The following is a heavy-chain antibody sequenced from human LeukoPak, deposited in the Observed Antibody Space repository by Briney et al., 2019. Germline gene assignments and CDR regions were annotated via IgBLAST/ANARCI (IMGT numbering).Heavy chain of an antibody. CDR2: IYYSGST. CDR1: GGSVSSGSYY. CDR3: ASAADDPYYDSSGSWDY. V-gene: IGHV4-61*01. D-gene: IGHD3-22*01. J-gene: IGHJ4*02. Sequence: PSETLSLTCTVSGGSVSSGSYYWSWIRQPPGKGLEWIGYIYYSGSTNYNPSLKSRVTISVDTSKNQFSLKLSSVTAADTAVYYCASAADDPYYDSSGSWDYWGQGTLVTVSS.